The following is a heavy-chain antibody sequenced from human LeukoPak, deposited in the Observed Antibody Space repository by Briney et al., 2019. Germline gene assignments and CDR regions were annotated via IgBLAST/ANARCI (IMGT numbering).Heavy chain of an antibody. D-gene: IGHD3-22*01. V-gene: IGHV3-74*01. CDR3: ARAPSEIGGYYPEYFRH. J-gene: IGHJ1*01. Sequence: GGSLRLSCAASGFTFSDFYMSWIRQAPGKGLVWVSRIKSDGGTNYAGSVKGRFTISRDNAKKTVSLQMNSLRPEDTGVYYCARAPSEIGGYYPEYFRHWGQGTLVTVSS. CDR1: GFTFSDFY. CDR2: IKSDGGT.